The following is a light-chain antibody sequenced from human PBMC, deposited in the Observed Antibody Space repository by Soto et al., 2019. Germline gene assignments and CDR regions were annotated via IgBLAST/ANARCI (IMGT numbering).Light chain of an antibody. V-gene: IGKV3-11*01. J-gene: IGKJ4*01. CDR1: QNISRS. CDR3: QQRSNWPLT. CDR2: DAS. Sequence: EIVMTQSPVALSVSPGERATLSCRASQNISRSLAWYQQKPGQAPRLLISDASNRATGIPARFSGSGSGTDFTLTISSLEPEDFAVYYCQQRSNWPLTFGGGTKVDIK.